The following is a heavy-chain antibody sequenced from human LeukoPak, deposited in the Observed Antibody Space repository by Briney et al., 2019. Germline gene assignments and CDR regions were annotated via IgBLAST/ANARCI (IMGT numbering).Heavy chain of an antibody. CDR3: AGYSSGWFGAFHI. Sequence: GGSLRLSCAASGFTFSDYYMSWIRQAPGKGLELLSYIISTGGTIYYADSVKGRFTISRDNAKNSLYLQMNSLRAEDTAVYYCAGYSSGWFGAFHIWGQGTMVTVSS. D-gene: IGHD6-19*01. CDR2: IISTGGTI. CDR1: GFTFSDYY. V-gene: IGHV3-11*04. J-gene: IGHJ3*02.